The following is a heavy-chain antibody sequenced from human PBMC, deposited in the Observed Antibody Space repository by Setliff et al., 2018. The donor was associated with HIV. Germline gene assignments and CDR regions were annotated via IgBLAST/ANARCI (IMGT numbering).Heavy chain of an antibody. CDR3: TRRINFGSGYYKDHAFDL. Sequence: SETLSLTCTVSGGSISSRSYYWSWLRQPAGKGLEWIGRIYSNGNTDYNPSLKSRVITSIDKSKNQFSLKIDSVTAADTAIYFCTRRINFGSGYYKDHAFDLWGQGTMVTVSS. J-gene: IGHJ3*01. V-gene: IGHV4-61*02. CDR1: GGSISSRSYY. D-gene: IGHD3-3*01. CDR2: IYSNGNT.